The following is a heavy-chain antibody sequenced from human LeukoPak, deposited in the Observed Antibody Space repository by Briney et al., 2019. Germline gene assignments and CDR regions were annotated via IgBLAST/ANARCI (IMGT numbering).Heavy chain of an antibody. CDR1: GFTFSSYA. V-gene: IGHV3-23*01. CDR3: AKAEGYDILTGLDY. D-gene: IGHD3-9*01. Sequence: GSLSLSCATSGFTFSSYAMSWVRQAPGKGLEWVSGIGASGGSTYYADSVKGRFTISRDNSKNTLYLQMNSLRTEDAAVHYCAKAEGYDILTGLDYWGQGTLVTVSS. CDR2: IGASGGST. J-gene: IGHJ4*02.